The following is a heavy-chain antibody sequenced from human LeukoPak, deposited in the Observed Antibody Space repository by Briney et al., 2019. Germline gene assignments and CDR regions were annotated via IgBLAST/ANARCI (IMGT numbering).Heavy chain of an antibody. J-gene: IGHJ4*02. V-gene: IGHV3-23*01. Sequence: GGSLRLSCAASGFTFSSYAMSWVRQAPGKGLEWVSALSGSGGSTYYAAPVKGRFTISRDNSKNTLYLQMNSLSAEDTAVYYCAKDLGESGCFVPRRPNQYCFDYWGQGTLVTVSS. D-gene: IGHD1-26*01. CDR2: LSGSGGST. CDR3: AKDLGESGCFVPRRPNQYCFDY. CDR1: GFTFSSYA.